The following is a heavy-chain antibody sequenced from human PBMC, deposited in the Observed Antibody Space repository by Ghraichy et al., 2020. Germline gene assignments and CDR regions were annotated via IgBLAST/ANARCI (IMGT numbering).Heavy chain of an antibody. CDR1: GFTFSSYS. Sequence: GESLNISCAASGFTFSSYSMNWVRQAPGKGLEWVSYISSSSSTIYYADSVKGRFTISRDNAKNSLYLQMNSLRAEDTAVYYCARDLSWNYVEHYYMDVWGKGTTVTVSS. CDR2: ISSSSSTI. J-gene: IGHJ6*03. D-gene: IGHD1-7*01. V-gene: IGHV3-48*01. CDR3: ARDLSWNYVEHYYMDV.